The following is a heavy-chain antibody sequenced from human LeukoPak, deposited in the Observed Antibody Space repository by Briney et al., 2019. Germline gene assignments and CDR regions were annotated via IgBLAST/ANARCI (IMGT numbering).Heavy chain of an antibody. CDR1: GYTFTSYY. J-gene: IGHJ4*02. CDR2: INPSGGST. D-gene: IGHD6-19*01. V-gene: IGHV1-46*01. Sequence: ASVKVSCKASGYTFTSYYMHWVRHAPGQGLEWMGIINPSGGSTSYAQKFQGRVTMTRDTSTSTVYMDLSSLRSEDTAVYYCAREEDKYSSGWYTFIYYWGQGTLVTVSS. CDR3: AREEDKYSSGWYTFIYY.